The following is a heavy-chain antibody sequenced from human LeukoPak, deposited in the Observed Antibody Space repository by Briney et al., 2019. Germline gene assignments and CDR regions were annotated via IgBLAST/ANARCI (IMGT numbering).Heavy chain of an antibody. J-gene: IGHJ6*02. D-gene: IGHD3-3*01. V-gene: IGHV3-23*01. CDR3: AKNNGNYDFWRGYYSGMDV. CDR1: GFTFSSYA. CDR2: ISGSGGNT. Sequence: GGSLRLSCSASGFTFSSYAMSWVRQAPGKGLEWVSGISGSGGNTYYADSVKGRFTISRDNSKNALYLQMNSLRAEDTAVYYCAKNNGNYDFWRGYYSGMDVWGQGTTVIVSS.